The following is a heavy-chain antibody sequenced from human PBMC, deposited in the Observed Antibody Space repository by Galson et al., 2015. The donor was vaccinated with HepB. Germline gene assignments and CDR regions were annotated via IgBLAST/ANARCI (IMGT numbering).Heavy chain of an antibody. Sequence: SVKVSCKASGGTFSSYTISWVRQAPGQGLEWMGRIIPILGIANYAQKFQGRVTITADKSTSTAYVELSSLRSEDTAVYYCARDLVAAAGNDYWGQGTLVTVSS. V-gene: IGHV1-69*04. J-gene: IGHJ4*02. CDR3: ARDLVAAAGNDY. CDR2: IIPILGIA. D-gene: IGHD6-13*01. CDR1: GGTFSSYT.